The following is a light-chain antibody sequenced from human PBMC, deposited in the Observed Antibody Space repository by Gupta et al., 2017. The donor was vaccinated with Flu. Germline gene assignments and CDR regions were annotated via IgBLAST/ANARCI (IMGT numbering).Light chain of an antibody. CDR3: QHFDDWPLYT. V-gene: IGKV3-15*01. CDR1: QSVGDK. CDR2: GAS. J-gene: IGKJ2*01. Sequence: EIVMTQSPATLSLFPGERATLSCRASQSVGDKLAWYQQKPGQAPRLLIYGASTRATGIPARFSGSGSGTEFSLTISSLQSEDFAVYFCQHFDDWPLYTFGQGTKLEIK.